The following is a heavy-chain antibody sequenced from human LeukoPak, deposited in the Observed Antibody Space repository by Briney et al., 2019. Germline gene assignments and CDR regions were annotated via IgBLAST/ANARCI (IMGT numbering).Heavy chain of an antibody. V-gene: IGHV4-39*01. D-gene: IGHD6-13*01. CDR3: ARHEWQQLVKFDY. CDR1: GGSISSSLYY. Sequence: SETLSLTCTVSGGSISSSLYYWGWIRQPPGKGLEWIGTIHYSGSTYYNPSLKGRVTISVDTSKNQFSLKVSSVTAADTAVYYCARHEWQQLVKFDYWGQGALVTVSS. CDR2: IHYSGST. J-gene: IGHJ4*02.